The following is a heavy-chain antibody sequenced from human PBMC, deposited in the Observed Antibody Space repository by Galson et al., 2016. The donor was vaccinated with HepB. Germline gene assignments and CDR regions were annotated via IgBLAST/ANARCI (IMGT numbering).Heavy chain of an antibody. J-gene: IGHJ4*02. Sequence: SLRLSCAVSGVPVSSRNINWVRQAPGKGLEWVSIFNSDGSTDYIDSVEGRFSFSRDDSKNTVYLQMNSLRAEDTAVYYCATDGLGPFDLWGQGTLVTVSS. V-gene: IGHV3-53*01. CDR3: ATDGLGPFDL. CDR2: FNSDGST. CDR1: GVPVSSRN.